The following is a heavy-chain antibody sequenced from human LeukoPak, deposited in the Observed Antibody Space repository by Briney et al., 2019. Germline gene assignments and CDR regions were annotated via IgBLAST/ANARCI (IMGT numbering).Heavy chain of an antibody. V-gene: IGHV3-21*01. Sequence: GGSLRLSRAASGFTFSSYTMTWVRQAPGKGLEWVSSISSSSSYIYYADSVKGRFTISRHNAKNSLYLQMNSLRVEDTAVYYCARVSSSWHYFDYWGQGTLVTVSS. CDR2: ISSSSSYI. J-gene: IGHJ4*02. CDR3: ARVSSSWHYFDY. CDR1: GFTFSSYT. D-gene: IGHD6-13*01.